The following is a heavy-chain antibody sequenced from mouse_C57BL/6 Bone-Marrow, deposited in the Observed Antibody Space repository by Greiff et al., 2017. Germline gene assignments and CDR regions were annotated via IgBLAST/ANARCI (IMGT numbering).Heavy chain of an antibody. D-gene: IGHD5-1*01. CDR2: FHPYNDDT. CDR3: ARSSTFFYSFDY. Sequence: QVQLQQSGAELVKPGASVKMSCKASGYTFTTYPIEWMKQNHGKSLEWIGNFHPYNDDTKYNETFKGKATLTVEKSSNTVYLELSRLTSEDSAVYYCARSSTFFYSFDYWGQGTTLTVSS. CDR1: GYTFTTYP. V-gene: IGHV1-47*01. J-gene: IGHJ2*01.